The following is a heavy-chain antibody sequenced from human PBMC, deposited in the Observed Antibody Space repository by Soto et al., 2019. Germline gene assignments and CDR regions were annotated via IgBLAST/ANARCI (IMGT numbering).Heavy chain of an antibody. CDR1: GFTFSSYA. V-gene: IGHV3-23*01. D-gene: IGHD1-26*01. CDR3: AKVVGATGGYYYYGMDV. Sequence: PGGSLRLSCAASGFTFSSYAMSWVRQAPGKGLEWVSAISGSGGSTYYADSVKGRFTISRDNSKNTLYPQMNSLRAEDTAVYYCAKVVGATGGYYYYGMDVWGQGTTVTVSS. CDR2: ISGSGGST. J-gene: IGHJ6*02.